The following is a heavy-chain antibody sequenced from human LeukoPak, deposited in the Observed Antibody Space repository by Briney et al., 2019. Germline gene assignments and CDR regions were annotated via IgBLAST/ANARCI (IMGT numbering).Heavy chain of an antibody. CDR3: TLDYYDSSGDTYYFDY. J-gene: IGHJ4*02. CDR1: GFTFSNAW. D-gene: IGHD3-22*01. V-gene: IGHV3-15*01. Sequence: PRGSFRLSCAASGFTFSNAWMSWVRQAPGKGLEWVGRIKSKTHGGTTDYAAPVKGRFTSSRDDSKNTLYLQMNSLKTEDTAVYYCTLDYYDSSGDTYYFDYWGQGTLVTVSS. CDR2: IKSKTHGGTT.